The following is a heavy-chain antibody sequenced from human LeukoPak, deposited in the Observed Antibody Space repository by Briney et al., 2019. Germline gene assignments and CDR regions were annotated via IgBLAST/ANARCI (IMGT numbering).Heavy chain of an antibody. Sequence: SETLSLTCSVSGDSISNGGYYWSWIRQHPGKGLEWIGYIYYSGSTYYNPSLKSRVTISVDTSKNQFSLKVMSVTAADTAVYYCARVESDVVVGPTAFRLGKTFDSWGQGTLVTVSS. CDR2: IYYSGST. J-gene: IGHJ4*02. D-gene: IGHD2-21*02. CDR3: ARVESDVVVGPTAFRLGKTFDS. V-gene: IGHV4-31*03. CDR1: GDSISNGGYY.